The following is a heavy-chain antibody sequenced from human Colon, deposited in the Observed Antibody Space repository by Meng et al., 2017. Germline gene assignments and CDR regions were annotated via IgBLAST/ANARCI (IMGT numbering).Heavy chain of an antibody. D-gene: IGHD1-14*01. V-gene: IGHV4-61*08. CDR3: ARDRVPGKY. Sequence: QVQLQGSGPGLVQPSQTLSLTCTVSGGSISSGDYYWSWIRQPPGKGLEWIGYIYYSGTTNYNPSLKSRVTISVDTSKNQFSLKLSSVTPADTAVYFCARDRVPGKYWGQGTLVTVSS. J-gene: IGHJ4*02. CDR1: GGSISSGDYY. CDR2: IYYSGTT.